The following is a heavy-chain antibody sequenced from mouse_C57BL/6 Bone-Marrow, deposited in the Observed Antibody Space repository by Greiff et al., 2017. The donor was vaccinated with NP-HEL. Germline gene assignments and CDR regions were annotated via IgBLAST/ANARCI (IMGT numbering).Heavy chain of an antibody. Sequence: EVQLVESGPGLVKPSQSLSLTCSVTGYSITSGYYWNWIRQFPGNKLEWMGYISYDGSNNYNPSLKNRISITRDTSKNQFFLKLNSVTTEDTATYYCARKGYDYDVYFDVWGTGTTVTVSS. CDR3: ARKGYDYDVYFDV. CDR1: GYSITSGYY. CDR2: ISYDGSN. D-gene: IGHD2-4*01. V-gene: IGHV3-6*01. J-gene: IGHJ1*03.